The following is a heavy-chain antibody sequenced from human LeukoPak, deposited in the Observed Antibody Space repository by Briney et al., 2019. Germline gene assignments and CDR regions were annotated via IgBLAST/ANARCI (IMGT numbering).Heavy chain of an antibody. CDR1: GYSFTSYW. J-gene: IGHJ4*02. V-gene: IGHV5-51*01. CDR2: IYPGDSDT. Sequence: GESPKISCKGSGYSFTSYWIGWVRQMPGKGLEWMGIIYPGDSDTRYSPSFQGQVTISADKSISTAYLQWSSLKASDTAMYYCARQVPYSYGLFDYWGQGTLVTVSS. D-gene: IGHD5-18*01. CDR3: ARQVPYSYGLFDY.